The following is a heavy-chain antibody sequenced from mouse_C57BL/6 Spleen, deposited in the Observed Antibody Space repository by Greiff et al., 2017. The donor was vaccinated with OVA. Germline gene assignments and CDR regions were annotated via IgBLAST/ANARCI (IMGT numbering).Heavy chain of an antibody. D-gene: IGHD3-2*02. CDR3: ARWDSSGYDY. CDR1: GYAFSSSW. V-gene: IGHV1-82*01. Sequence: VQLQQSGPELVKPGASVKISCKASGYAFSSSWMNWVKQRPGKGLEWIGLIYPGDGDTNYNGKFKGKATLTADKSSSTAYMQLSSLTSEDSAVFFCARWDSSGYDYWGQGTTLTVSS. CDR2: IYPGDGDT. J-gene: IGHJ2*01.